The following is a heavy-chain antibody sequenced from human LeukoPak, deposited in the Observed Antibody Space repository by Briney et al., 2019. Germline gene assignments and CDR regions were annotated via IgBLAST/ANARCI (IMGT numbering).Heavy chain of an antibody. CDR1: GGTFSSYA. D-gene: IGHD6-19*01. CDR3: ATALIHDIAVAGPEFPLLDY. V-gene: IGHV1-69*13. J-gene: IGHJ4*02. Sequence: GASVKVSCKASGGTFSSYAISWVRQAPGQGLEWMGGIIPIFGTANYAQKFQGRVTITADESTSTAYMELSSLRSEDTAVYYCATALIHDIAVAGPEFPLLDYWGQGTLVTVSS. CDR2: IIPIFGTA.